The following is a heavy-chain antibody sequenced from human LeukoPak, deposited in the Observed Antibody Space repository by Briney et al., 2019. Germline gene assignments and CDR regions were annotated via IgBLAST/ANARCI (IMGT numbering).Heavy chain of an antibody. J-gene: IGHJ6*03. Sequence: SVKVSCKASGGTFSSYAISWVRQAPGQGLEWMGRIIPIFGTANYAQKFQGRVTITTDESTSTAYMELSSLRSEDTAVYYCARVGLKDYYYYMDVWGKGTTVTVPS. V-gene: IGHV1-69*05. D-gene: IGHD3/OR15-3a*01. CDR3: ARVGLKDYYYYMDV. CDR1: GGTFSSYA. CDR2: IIPIFGTA.